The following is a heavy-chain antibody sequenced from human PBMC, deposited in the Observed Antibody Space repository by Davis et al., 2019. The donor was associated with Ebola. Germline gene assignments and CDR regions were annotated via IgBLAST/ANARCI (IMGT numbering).Heavy chain of an antibody. CDR1: GFTFTTYA. CDR3: VRDPALVVTGGGWFFGL. CDR2: VSRGTT. Sequence: GESLKISCVASGFTFTTYAMGWVRQAPGKGLEWVSSVSRGTTHYADSVKGRFTISRDNAKNSLYLQMNSLRAEDTAVYYCVRDPALVVTGGGWFFGLWGRGTLVTVSS. D-gene: IGHD2-21*02. J-gene: IGHJ2*01. V-gene: IGHV3-69-1*01.